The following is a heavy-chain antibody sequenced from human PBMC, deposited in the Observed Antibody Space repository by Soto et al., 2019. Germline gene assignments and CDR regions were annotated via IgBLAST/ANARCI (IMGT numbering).Heavy chain of an antibody. V-gene: IGHV4-34*01. CDR2: IYYSGST. D-gene: IGHD3-16*01. CDR3: ARDPGGQSFDY. CDR1: GGSFSDYY. J-gene: IGHJ4*02. Sequence: QVQLQQWGAGLLKPSETLSLTCAVYGGSFSDYYWSWIRQPPGKGLEWIGYIYYSGSTYYNPSLKSRVTISVDTSKNQFSLKLSSVTAADTAVYYCARDPGGQSFDYWGQGTLVTVSS.